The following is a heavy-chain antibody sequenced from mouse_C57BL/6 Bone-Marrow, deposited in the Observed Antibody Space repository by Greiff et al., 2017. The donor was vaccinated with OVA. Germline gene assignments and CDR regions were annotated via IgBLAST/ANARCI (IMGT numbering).Heavy chain of an antibody. CDR2: ISYDGSN. Sequence: DVHLVESGPGLVKPSQSLSLTCSVTGYSITSGYYWNWIRQFPGNKLEWMGYISYDGSNNYNPSLKNRISITRDTSKNQCFLKLNSVTTEDTATYYCARDREDYGFDYWGQGTTLTVSS. J-gene: IGHJ2*01. CDR1: GYSITSGYY. CDR3: ARDREDYGFDY. V-gene: IGHV3-6*01. D-gene: IGHD2-4*01.